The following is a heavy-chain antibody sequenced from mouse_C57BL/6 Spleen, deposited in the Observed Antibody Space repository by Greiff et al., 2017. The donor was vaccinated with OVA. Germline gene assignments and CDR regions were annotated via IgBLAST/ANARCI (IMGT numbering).Heavy chain of an antibody. CDR3: ARERKFDYDGFAY. D-gene: IGHD2-4*01. Sequence: EVKLVESGPGLVKPSQSLSLTCSVTGYSITSGYYWNWIRQFPGNKLEWMGYISYDGSNNYNPSLKNRISITRDTSKNQFFLKLNSVTTEDTATYYCARERKFDYDGFAYWGQGTLVTVSA. CDR2: ISYDGSN. V-gene: IGHV3-6*01. CDR1: GYSITSGYY. J-gene: IGHJ3*01.